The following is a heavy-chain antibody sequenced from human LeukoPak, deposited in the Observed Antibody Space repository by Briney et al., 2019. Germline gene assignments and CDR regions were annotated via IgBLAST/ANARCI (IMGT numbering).Heavy chain of an antibody. CDR2: IKTDGTYT. J-gene: IGHJ4*02. CDR1: GFTFSNYW. Sequence: GGPLRLSCAASGFTFSNYWMHWVRQAPGKGLVWVSRIKTDGTYTNYADSVKGRFTISRDNAKNTLYLQMNSLRAEDTAVYYCAGGRSSGYMGDYWGQGTLVTVSS. CDR3: AGGRSSGYMGDY. V-gene: IGHV3-74*01. D-gene: IGHD5-12*01.